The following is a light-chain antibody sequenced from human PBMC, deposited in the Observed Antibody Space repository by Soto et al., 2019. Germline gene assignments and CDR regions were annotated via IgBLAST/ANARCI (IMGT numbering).Light chain of an antibody. CDR1: QSVISIY. J-gene: IGKJ5*01. V-gene: IGKV3-20*01. CDR2: GAS. Sequence: EVVVTQSPDTLSLSPGERSTLSCRASQSVISIYLAWYQHNPGQAPMLLIYGASSRATGIPDRFSGSGSGTDFTLTIIRFEPEDVAVYYWQQYGSPLITFGQGTRLEIK. CDR3: QQYGSPLIT.